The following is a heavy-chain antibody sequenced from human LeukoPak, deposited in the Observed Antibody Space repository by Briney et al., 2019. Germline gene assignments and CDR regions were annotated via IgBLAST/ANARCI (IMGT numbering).Heavy chain of an antibody. Sequence: ASVKVSCKASGYTFTSYGISWVRQAPGQGLEWMGWISAYNGNTNYAQKLQGRVTMTTDTSTSTAYMELRSLRSDDTAVYYCAGGPYCTNGVCYTEVDYWGQGTLVTVSS. D-gene: IGHD2-8*01. V-gene: IGHV1-18*01. CDR1: GYTFTSYG. CDR3: AGGPYCTNGVCYTEVDY. J-gene: IGHJ4*02. CDR2: ISAYNGNT.